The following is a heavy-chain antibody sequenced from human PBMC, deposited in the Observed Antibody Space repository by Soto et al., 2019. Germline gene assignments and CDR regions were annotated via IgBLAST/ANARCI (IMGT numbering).Heavy chain of an antibody. V-gene: IGHV4-61*01. D-gene: IGHD2-8*01. Sequence: QVQLQESGPGLVKPSETLSLTCTVSGGSVSSGSYYWSWIRQPPGKGLEWIGYIYYSGSTNYNPSLKDRVTISVDTSKNQFSLKLSSVTAADTAVYYCARDSILGYCTNGVCSIMYYYGMDVWGQGTTVTVSS. CDR1: GGSVSSGSYY. CDR2: IYYSGST. CDR3: ARDSILGYCTNGVCSIMYYYGMDV. J-gene: IGHJ6*02.